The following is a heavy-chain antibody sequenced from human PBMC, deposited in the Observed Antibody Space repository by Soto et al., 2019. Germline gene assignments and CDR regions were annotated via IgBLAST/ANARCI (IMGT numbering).Heavy chain of an antibody. CDR3: ARVIPGVEAWFDP. CDR1: GYTFTNFG. D-gene: IGHD2-2*01. J-gene: IGHJ5*02. CDR2: ISAYTDTP. V-gene: IGHV1-18*01. Sequence: ASVKVSCKASGYTFTNFGVTWVRRAPGQGLEWMGWISAYTDTPNYAQKFQGRVTMTIDTSTSTAYMDLRSLTSDDTAVYYCARVIPGVEAWFDPCGQVTLVTVSS.